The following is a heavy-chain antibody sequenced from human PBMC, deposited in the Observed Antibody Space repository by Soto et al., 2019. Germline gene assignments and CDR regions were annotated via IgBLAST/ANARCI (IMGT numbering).Heavy chain of an antibody. D-gene: IGHD6-25*01. Sequence: PGGSLRLSCAASGFTFSSYAMSWVRQAPGKGLEWVSAISGSGGSTYYADSVKGRFTISRDNSKNTLYLQMNSLRAEDTAVYYRAKGIAARKYYYYGMDVWGQGTTVTVSS. CDR3: AKGIAARKYYYYGMDV. J-gene: IGHJ6*02. CDR1: GFTFSSYA. CDR2: ISGSGGST. V-gene: IGHV3-23*01.